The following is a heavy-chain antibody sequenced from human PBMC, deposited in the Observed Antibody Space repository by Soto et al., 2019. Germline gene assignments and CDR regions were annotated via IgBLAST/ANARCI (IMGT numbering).Heavy chain of an antibody. CDR2: ISAYNGNT. CDR3: ARAPLGGWITGTFDY. D-gene: IGHD1-7*01. V-gene: IGHV1-18*01. Sequence: GASVKVSCKASGYTFTSYGISWVRQAPGQGLEWMGWISAYNGNTNYAQKLQGRVTMTTDTSTSTAYMELRSLRSDDTAVYYCARAPLGGWITGTFDYWGQGSLVTVSS. J-gene: IGHJ4*02. CDR1: GYTFTSYG.